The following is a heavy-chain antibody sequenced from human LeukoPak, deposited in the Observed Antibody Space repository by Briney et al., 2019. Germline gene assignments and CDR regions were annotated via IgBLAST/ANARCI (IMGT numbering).Heavy chain of an antibody. D-gene: IGHD5-18*01. J-gene: IGHJ4*02. Sequence: GGSLRLSCAASGFTFSSYWMSWVRQAPGKGLEWVSYISSSGSTIYYADSVKGRFTISRDNAKNSLYLQMYSLRAEDTAVYYCASFVQLWLLWGQGTLVTVSS. CDR3: ASFVQLWLL. CDR1: GFTFSSYW. V-gene: IGHV3-48*04. CDR2: ISSSGSTI.